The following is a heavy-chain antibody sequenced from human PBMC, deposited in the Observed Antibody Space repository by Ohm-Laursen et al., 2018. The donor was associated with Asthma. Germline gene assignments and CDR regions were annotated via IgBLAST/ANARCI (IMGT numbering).Heavy chain of an antibody. V-gene: IGHV1-18*01. J-gene: IGHJ4*02. CDR3: VTELLPTGGPY. D-gene: IGHD1-26*01. CDR1: GYTFTSYG. Sequence: ASVKVSCKASGYTFTSYGISWVRQAPGQGLEWMGWISAYNGNTNYAQKLQGRVTMTTDTATSTAYMELRSLRSDDTAVYYCVTELLPTGGPYWGQGTLVTVSS. CDR2: ISAYNGNT.